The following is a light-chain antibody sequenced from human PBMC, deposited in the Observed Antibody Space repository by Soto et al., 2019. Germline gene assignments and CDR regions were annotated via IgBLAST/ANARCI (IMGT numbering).Light chain of an antibody. Sequence: QSVLTQPASVSGSPGESITISCNGTSSDVGTYNLVSWYQQHPGKAPKLIIYEVTKRPSGVSNRFSGSKSGNTASLTISGLQAEDEADYHCSSYAGGSIWIFGGGTKLTVL. V-gene: IGLV2-23*02. CDR1: SSDVGTYNL. CDR2: EVT. CDR3: SSYAGGSIWI. J-gene: IGLJ2*01.